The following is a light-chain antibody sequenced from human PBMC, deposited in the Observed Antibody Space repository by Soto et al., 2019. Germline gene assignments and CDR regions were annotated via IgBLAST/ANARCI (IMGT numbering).Light chain of an antibody. J-gene: IGKJ2*01. CDR1: QSISSY. V-gene: IGKV3-11*01. Sequence: EIVLTQSAATLSLSPGERATLSCRASQSISSYLAWYQQKPGQAPRLLIYDSSNRATGIPARFSGSGSGTDFTLTISSLEPEDFAVYYCQQRSNGPAFTFGQGTKLEIK. CDR3: QQRSNGPAFT. CDR2: DSS.